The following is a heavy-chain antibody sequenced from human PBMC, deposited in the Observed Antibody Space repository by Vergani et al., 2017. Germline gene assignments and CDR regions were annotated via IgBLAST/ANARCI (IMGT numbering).Heavy chain of an antibody. CDR3: AKDGRWSGSYYYFMDV. CDR1: GFTFSSYG. CDR2: ISYDGSNK. J-gene: IGHJ6*03. Sequence: VQLLESGGGVVQPGRSLRLSCAASGFTFSSYGMHWVRQAPGKGVEWVAVISYDGSNKYYADSVKGRFTISRDNSKNTRYLKMNRLRAEDTAVYYCAKDGRWSGSYYYFMDVWGKGTSVTVSS. D-gene: IGHD3-3*01. V-gene: IGHV3-30*18.